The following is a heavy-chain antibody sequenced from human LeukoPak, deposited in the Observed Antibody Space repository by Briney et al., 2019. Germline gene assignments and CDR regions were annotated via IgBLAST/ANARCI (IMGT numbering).Heavy chain of an antibody. V-gene: IGHV3-23*01. D-gene: IGHD4-17*01. CDR2: ISPSGDIK. CDR3: AKSDDYGDPTDY. Sequence: GTLRLSCSASGFTFINHGMNWVRQAPGKGLEWVSGISPSGDIKYYADSVKGRFTISRDNYKNTLYLQMNSLRAEDTAVYYCAKSDDYGDPTDYWGQGTLVTVSS. J-gene: IGHJ4*02. CDR1: GFTFINHG.